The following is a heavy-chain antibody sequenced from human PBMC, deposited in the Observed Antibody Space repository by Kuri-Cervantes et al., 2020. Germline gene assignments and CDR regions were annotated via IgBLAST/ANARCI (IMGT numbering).Heavy chain of an antibody. Sequence: SVKVSCKASGYTFTSYAMHWVRQAPGQALEWMGWITPFNGNTNYAQKFQDRVTITRDRSMSTAYMELSSLRSDDTAVYYCARDVKRYSSGRAPFDYWGQGTLVTVSS. CDR3: ARDVKRYSSGRAPFDY. J-gene: IGHJ4*02. V-gene: IGHV1-45*02. CDR1: GYTFTSYA. CDR2: ITPFNGNT. D-gene: IGHD6-19*01.